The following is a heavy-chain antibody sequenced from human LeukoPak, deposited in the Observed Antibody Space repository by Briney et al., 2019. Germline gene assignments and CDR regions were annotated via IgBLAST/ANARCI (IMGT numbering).Heavy chain of an antibody. CDR2: MTTSGNTI. CDR1: GITFSGYS. J-gene: IGHJ4*02. Sequence: GGSLRLSCVVSGITFSGYSMIWVRQAPGKGLEWLSFMTTSGNTIFYAESVKDRFTISRDNAKKSLYLQMNSLRDEDTAVYYCARVGGATAVAMYFEYWGQGTLVTVSS. CDR3: ARVGGATAVAMYFEY. V-gene: IGHV3-48*02. D-gene: IGHD1-26*01.